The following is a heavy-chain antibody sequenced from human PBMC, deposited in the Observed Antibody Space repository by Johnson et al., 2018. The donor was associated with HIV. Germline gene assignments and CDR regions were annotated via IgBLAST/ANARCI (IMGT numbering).Heavy chain of an antibody. CDR2: IYSGGST. Sequence: VQLVESGGGLVQPGGSLRLSCAASGFTVSSNYITLVRQAPGKGLEWVSVIYSGGSTYYADSVKGRFTISRDKSKNTLYLQMNSLRAEDTAVYYCARDPREGWPGAFDIWGQGTMVTVSS. D-gene: IGHD6-19*01. CDR3: ARDPREGWPGAFDI. V-gene: IGHV3-66*01. J-gene: IGHJ3*02. CDR1: GFTVSSNY.